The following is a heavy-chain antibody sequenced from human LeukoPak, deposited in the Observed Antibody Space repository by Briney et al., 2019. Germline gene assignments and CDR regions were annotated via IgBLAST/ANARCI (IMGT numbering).Heavy chain of an antibody. CDR2: IYYSGST. D-gene: IGHD3-10*01. J-gene: IGHJ6*03. V-gene: IGHV4-4*02. CDR1: GGSISSSNW. CDR3: ARCYYGSGSYPAPPYYYYYMDV. Sequence: SETLSLTCAVSGGSISSSNWWSWVRQPPGKGLEWIGYIYYSGSTNYNPSLKSRVTISVDTSKNQFSLKLSSVTAADTAVYYCARCYYGSGSYPAPPYYYYYMDVWGKGTTVTVSS.